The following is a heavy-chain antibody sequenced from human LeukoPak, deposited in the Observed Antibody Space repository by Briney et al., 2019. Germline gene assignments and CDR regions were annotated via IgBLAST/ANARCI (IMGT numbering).Heavy chain of an antibody. V-gene: IGHV4-59*12. Sequence: SETLSLTCTVSGGSISGYYWSWVRQPPGKGLEWIGYIYYTGSTYYNPSLKSRVTISVDTSKNQFSLKLSSVTAADTAVYYCARGGRYWGQGTLVTVSS. CDR3: ARGGRY. J-gene: IGHJ4*02. CDR1: GGSISGYY. CDR2: IYYTGST.